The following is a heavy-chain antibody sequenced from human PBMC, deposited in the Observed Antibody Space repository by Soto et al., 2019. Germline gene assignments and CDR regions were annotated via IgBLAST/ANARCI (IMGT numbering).Heavy chain of an antibody. Sequence: SETLSLTCAVSEGSFSTGDYSWNWIRQPQGKGLEWIGYIYTSGSTYYSSSLKSRATISVDRTKNQFSLQLTSVTAADTVVYYCARGNDYGGFPFDYWGQGLLVTVSS. CDR1: EGSFSTGDYS. V-gene: IGHV4-30-2*01. CDR3: ARGNDYGGFPFDY. J-gene: IGHJ4*02. CDR2: IYTSGST. D-gene: IGHD4-17*01.